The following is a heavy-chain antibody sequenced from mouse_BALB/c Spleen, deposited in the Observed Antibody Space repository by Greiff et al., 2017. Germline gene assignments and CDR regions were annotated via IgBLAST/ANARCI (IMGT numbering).Heavy chain of an antibody. CDR1: GFTFSSYG. J-gene: IGHJ2*01. V-gene: IGHV5-6*01. CDR2: ISSGGSYT. Sequence: EVQGVESGGDLVKPGGSLKLSCAASGFTFSSYGMSWVRQTPDKRLEWVATISSGGSYTYYPDSVKGRFTISRDNAKNTLYLQMSSLKSEDTAMYYCARRGFTTPTDYFDYWGQGTTLTVSS. CDR3: ARRGFTTPTDYFDY. D-gene: IGHD1-2*01.